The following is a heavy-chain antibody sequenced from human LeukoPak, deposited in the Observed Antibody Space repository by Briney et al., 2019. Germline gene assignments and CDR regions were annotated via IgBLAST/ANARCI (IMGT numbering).Heavy chain of an antibody. D-gene: IGHD2-2*02. Sequence: PSETLSLTCTVSGGSISSGDYYWNWIRQPPGKGLEWIGYIYYSGSTYYNPSLKSRVTISVDTSKNQFSLKLSSVTAADTAVYYCARYSVVVVPAAITSNYYYYYYMDVWGKGTTVTVSS. CDR2: IYYSGST. V-gene: IGHV4-30-4*08. CDR3: ARYSVVVVPAAITSNYYYYYYMDV. J-gene: IGHJ6*03. CDR1: GGSISSGDYY.